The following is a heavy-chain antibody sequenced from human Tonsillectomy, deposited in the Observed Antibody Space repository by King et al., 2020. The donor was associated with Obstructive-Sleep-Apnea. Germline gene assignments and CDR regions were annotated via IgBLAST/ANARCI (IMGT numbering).Heavy chain of an antibody. CDR1: GYTFTSYA. D-gene: IGHD2-21*01. CDR3: ARESFDIRVNWFDP. CDR2: INTNTGNP. V-gene: IGHV7-4-1*02. J-gene: IGHJ5*02. Sequence: QLVQSGSELKKPGASVKVSCQASGYTFTSYAMNWVRQAPGQGLEWMGWINTNTGNPTYAQGFTGRFVFSLDTSVSTAYLQISSLKAEDTAVYYCARESFDIRVNWFDPWGQGTLVTVSS.